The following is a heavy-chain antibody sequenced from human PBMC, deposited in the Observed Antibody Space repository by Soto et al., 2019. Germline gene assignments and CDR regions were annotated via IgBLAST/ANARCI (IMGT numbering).Heavy chain of an antibody. V-gene: IGHV6-1*01. J-gene: IGHJ6*02. CDR3: ARDLGYSSSLYYYYGMDV. CDR2: TYYRSKWYN. Sequence: SQTLSLTCAISGDSVSSNSAAWNWIRQSPSRGLEWLGRTYYRSKWYNDYAVSVKSRITINPDTSKNQSSLQLNSVTPEDTAVYYCARDLGYSSSLYYYYGMDVWGQGTTVTVSS. D-gene: IGHD6-6*01. CDR1: GDSVSSNSAA.